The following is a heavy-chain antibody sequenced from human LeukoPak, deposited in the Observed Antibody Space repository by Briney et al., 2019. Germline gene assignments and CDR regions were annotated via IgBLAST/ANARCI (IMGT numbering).Heavy chain of an antibody. D-gene: IGHD6-19*01. J-gene: IGHJ3*02. CDR2: IYYSGST. V-gene: IGHV4-59*08. CDR3: ASSYSSGWSGAFDI. CDR1: GGSISSYY. Sequence: SETLSLTCTVSGGSISSYYWSWIRQPPGKGLEWIGYIYYSGSTNYNPSLKSRVTISVDTSKNQFSLKLSSVTAADTAVYYCASSYSSGWSGAFDIWGQGTMVTVSS.